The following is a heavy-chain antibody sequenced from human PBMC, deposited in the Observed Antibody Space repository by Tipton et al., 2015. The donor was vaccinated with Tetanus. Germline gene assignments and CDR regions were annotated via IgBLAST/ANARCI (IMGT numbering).Heavy chain of an antibody. J-gene: IGHJ6*02. CDR2: IDPNSGGT. D-gene: IGHD2-21*01. CDR1: GYTFTGYY. Sequence: QLVQSGAELKKPGASLKVSCKASGYTFTGYYMYWVRQAPGQGLEWVGWIDPNSGGTIYAQNFQGRVPMTRQTSVSTVYMELSRLRSDDTAVYYCARGRGDYICYGMDVWGPGTTVTVSS. CDR3: ARGRGDYICYGMDV. V-gene: IGHV1-2*02.